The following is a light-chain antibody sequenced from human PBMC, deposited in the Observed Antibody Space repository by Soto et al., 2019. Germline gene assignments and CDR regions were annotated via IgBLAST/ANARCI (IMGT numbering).Light chain of an antibody. J-gene: IGLJ2*01. CDR2: QDG. V-gene: IGLV3-1*01. CDR3: QAWDSSTPVV. Sequence: SYELTQPPSVSVSPGQTASITCSGDKLGDKYACWYQQKPGQSPVLVIYQDGKRPSGIPERFSGSKSGNTATLTISGTQAMDEADYYCQAWDSSTPVVFGGGTKLTVL. CDR1: KLGDKY.